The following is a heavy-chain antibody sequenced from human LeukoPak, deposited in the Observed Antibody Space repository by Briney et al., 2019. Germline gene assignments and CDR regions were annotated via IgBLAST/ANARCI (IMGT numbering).Heavy chain of an antibody. CDR1: GFTFSDYY. D-gene: IGHD3-22*01. CDR3: AREPYDSSGYYFQGYYYYGMDV. CDR2: ISSSGSTI. V-gene: IGHV3-11*01. J-gene: IGHJ6*02. Sequence: PGGSLRLSCAASGFTFSDYYMSWIRQAPGKGLEWASYISSSGSTIYYADSVKGRFTISRDNAKNSLYLQMNSLRAEDTAVYYCAREPYDSSGYYFQGYYYYGMDVWGQGTTVTVSS.